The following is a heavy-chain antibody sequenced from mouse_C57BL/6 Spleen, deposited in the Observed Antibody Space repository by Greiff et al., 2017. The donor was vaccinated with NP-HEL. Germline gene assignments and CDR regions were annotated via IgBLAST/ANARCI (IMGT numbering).Heavy chain of an antibody. CDR1: GYSITSGYY. CDR3: ARDEENDGYSHYAMDY. J-gene: IGHJ4*01. CDR2: ISYDGSN. Sequence: EVQLVESGPGLVKPSQSLSLTCSVTGYSITSGYYWNWIRQFPGNKLEWMGYISYDGSNNYNPSLKNRISITRDTSKNQFFLKLNSVTTEDTATYYCARDEENDGYSHYAMDYWGQGTSVTVSS. D-gene: IGHD2-3*01. V-gene: IGHV3-6*01.